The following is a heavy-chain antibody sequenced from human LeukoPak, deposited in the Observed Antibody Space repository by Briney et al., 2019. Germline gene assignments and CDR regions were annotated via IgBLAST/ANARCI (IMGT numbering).Heavy chain of an antibody. CDR2: ISGSGGST. CDR1: GFTFSSYA. J-gene: IGHJ4*02. Sequence: PGGSLRLSCGASGFTFSSYAMSWVRQAPGKGLEWVSAISGSGGSTYYADSVKGRFTISRDNSKNTLYLQMNSLRAEDTAVYYCAKAPSSSSWEIDFDYWGQGTLVTVSS. CDR3: AKAPSSSSWEIDFDY. V-gene: IGHV3-23*01. D-gene: IGHD6-13*01.